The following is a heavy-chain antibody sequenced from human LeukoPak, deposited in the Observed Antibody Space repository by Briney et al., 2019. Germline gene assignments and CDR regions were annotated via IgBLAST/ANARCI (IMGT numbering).Heavy chain of an antibody. CDR1: GFTFSSYA. V-gene: IGHV3-23*01. CDR2: ISGSGGST. CDR3: AKVMSRRGSGSYFDY. D-gene: IGHD3-10*01. Sequence: GGSPRLSCAASGFTFSSYAMSWVRQAPGKGLEWVSAISGSGGSTYYADSVKGRFTISRDNSKNTLYLQMNSLRAEDTAVYYCAKVMSRRGSGSYFDYWGQGTLVTVSS. J-gene: IGHJ4*02.